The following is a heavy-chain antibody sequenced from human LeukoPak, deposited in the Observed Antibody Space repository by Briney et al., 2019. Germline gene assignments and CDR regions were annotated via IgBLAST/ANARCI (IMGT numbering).Heavy chain of an antibody. J-gene: IGHJ6*02. CDR3: ARDQSIAAPYYYGMDV. CDR1: GGSISSYY. CDR2: IYYSGST. D-gene: IGHD6-13*01. V-gene: IGHV4-59*01. Sequence: SETLSLTCTVSGGSISSYYWSWIRQPPGKGLEWIGYIYYSGSTNYNPSLKSRVTISVDTSKNQFSLKLSSVTAADTAVYYCARDQSIAAPYYYGMDVWGQGTTVTVSS.